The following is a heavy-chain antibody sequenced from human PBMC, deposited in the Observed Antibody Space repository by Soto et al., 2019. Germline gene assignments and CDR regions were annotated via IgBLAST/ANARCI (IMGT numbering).Heavy chain of an antibody. J-gene: IGHJ3*01. V-gene: IGHV4-61*01. CDR3: ATSPRFAFDF. CDR1: GGSVSGDKNY. D-gene: IGHD3-16*01. CDR2: ISYSGAT. Sequence: QVQLQESGPGLVKPSETLSLICTVSGGSVSGDKNYWSWIRQSPGKGLEWIGYISYSGATNYNPSLKSRLTISVDRSKNQFALKLSSVTALDTALYYCATSPRFAFDFWGQGTTVIVSS.